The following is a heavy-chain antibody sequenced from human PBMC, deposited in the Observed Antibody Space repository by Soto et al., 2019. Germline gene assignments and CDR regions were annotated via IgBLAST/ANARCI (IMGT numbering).Heavy chain of an antibody. D-gene: IGHD5-18*01. V-gene: IGHV5-51*01. CDR1: GYSFTSYW. Sequence: GESLKISCNGSGYSFTSYWIGWVRQMPGKGLEWMGIIYPGDSDTRYSPSFQGQVTISADKSISTAYLQWSSLKASDTAMYYCARQSSPRGYSYGIGYYYGMDVWGQGTTVTVSS. CDR2: IYPGDSDT. J-gene: IGHJ6*02. CDR3: ARQSSPRGYSYGIGYYYGMDV.